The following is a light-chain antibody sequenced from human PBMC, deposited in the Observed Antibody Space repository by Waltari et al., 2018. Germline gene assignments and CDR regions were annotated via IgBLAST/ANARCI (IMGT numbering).Light chain of an antibody. Sequence: DIQMTQSPSSLSASVGDRVTITCRANQSISSYLNWYQQKPGKAPKLLIYAASSFQSGVPSRFSGSGSGTDFTLTISSLQPEDFATYYCQQSYSTPRYTFGQGTKLEIK. J-gene: IGKJ2*01. CDR2: AAS. CDR3: QQSYSTPRYT. CDR1: QSISSY. V-gene: IGKV1-39*01.